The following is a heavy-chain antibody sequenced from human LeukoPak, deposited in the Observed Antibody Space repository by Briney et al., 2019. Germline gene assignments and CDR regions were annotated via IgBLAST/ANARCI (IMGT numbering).Heavy chain of an antibody. Sequence: ASVKVSCKASGYTFTNYYVHWVRQAPGQGLEWMGIINPSGCSTRYAQKFQGRVTMTRDTSTSTVCMELSRLRSEDTAVYYCARDNPESSWSGYYYGWGQGTLVTVSS. CDR2: INPSGCST. CDR3: ARDNPESSWSGYYYG. V-gene: IGHV1-46*03. CDR1: GYTFTNYY. D-gene: IGHD3-3*01. J-gene: IGHJ4*02.